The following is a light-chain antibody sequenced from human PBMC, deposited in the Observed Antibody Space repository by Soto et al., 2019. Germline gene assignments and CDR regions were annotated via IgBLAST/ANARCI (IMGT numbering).Light chain of an antibody. CDR3: RQYKDWPHT. V-gene: IGKV3-15*01. Sequence: EIRMTPSPAILSLSPGNLATPPWESTNISSGATKRVGGCLACYQQRPGQDPRLLIFGESTRATGFPARFSGSGSGTEFTLPISSMQSEDFAVYYCRQYKDWPHTFGQGTKVDIK. J-gene: IGKJ1*01. CDR1: KRVGGC. CDR2: GES.